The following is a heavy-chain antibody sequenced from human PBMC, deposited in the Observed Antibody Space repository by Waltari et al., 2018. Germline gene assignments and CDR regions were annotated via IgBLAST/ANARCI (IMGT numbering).Heavy chain of an antibody. CDR3: ARLGAVAGIRYYFDY. V-gene: IGHV4-39*01. Sequence: QLQLQESGPGLVKPSEPLSLTCTVPGGSIRSSSYYWGWIRQPPGKGLQWIGSIYYSGSTYYNPSLKSRVTISVDTSKNQFSLKLSSVTAADTAVYYCARLGAVAGIRYYFDYWGQGTLVTVSS. CDR2: IYYSGST. J-gene: IGHJ4*02. CDR1: GGSIRSSSYY. D-gene: IGHD6-19*01.